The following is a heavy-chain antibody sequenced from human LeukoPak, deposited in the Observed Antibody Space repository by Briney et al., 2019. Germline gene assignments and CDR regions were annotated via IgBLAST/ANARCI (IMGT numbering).Heavy chain of an antibody. D-gene: IGHD6-19*01. CDR3: ARGGRRWLAKGYDY. V-gene: IGHV4-34*01. CDR1: GGSFNGYY. Sequence: SETLSLTCAAYGGSFNGYYWTWIRQPPGRGLDWIGEINHSGSTNYNPSLKSRVTISADTSKNQFSLNLSSVTAADTAVYYCARGGRRWLAKGYDYWGQGTLVTVPS. J-gene: IGHJ4*02. CDR2: INHSGST.